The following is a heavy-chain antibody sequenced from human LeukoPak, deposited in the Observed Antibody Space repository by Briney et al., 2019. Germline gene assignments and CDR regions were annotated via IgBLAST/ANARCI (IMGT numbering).Heavy chain of an antibody. Sequence: GGSLRLSCAASGFTFSSYWMSWVRQAPGKGLEWVANIKQDGSEKYYVDSVKGRFTISRDNAKNSLYLQMNSLRAEDTAVYYCARDTDTVTTILDYWGQGTLVTVSS. V-gene: IGHV3-7*03. CDR1: GFTFSSYW. D-gene: IGHD4-17*01. J-gene: IGHJ4*02. CDR3: ARDTDTVTTILDY. CDR2: IKQDGSEK.